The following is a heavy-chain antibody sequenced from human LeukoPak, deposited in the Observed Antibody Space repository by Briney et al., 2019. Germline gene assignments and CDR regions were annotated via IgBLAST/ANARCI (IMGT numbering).Heavy chain of an antibody. D-gene: IGHD6-13*01. CDR3: ASASSKYSSSWRFDH. V-gene: IGHV4-59*01. J-gene: IGHJ4*02. CDR2: IYYSGST. Sequence: SETLSLTCTVSGGSISSYYWSWIRQPPGKGLEWIGYIYYSGSTNYNPSLKSRVTISVDTSKNQFSLKLSSVTAADTAVYYCASASSKYSSSWRFDHWGQGTLVTVSS. CDR1: GGSISSYY.